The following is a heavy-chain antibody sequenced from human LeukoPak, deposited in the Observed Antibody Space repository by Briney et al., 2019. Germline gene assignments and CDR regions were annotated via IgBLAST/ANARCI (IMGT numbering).Heavy chain of an antibody. V-gene: IGHV1-69*06. CDR2: IIPIFGTA. D-gene: IGHD3-22*01. CDR1: GGTFSSYA. CDR3: AARSYYYDSTEGDY. J-gene: IGHJ4*02. Sequence: SVKVSCKASGGTFSSYAISWVRQAPGQGLEWMGGIIPIFGTANYAQKFQGRVTITADKSTSTAYMELSSLRSEDTAVYYCAARSYYYDSTEGDYWGQGTLVTVSS.